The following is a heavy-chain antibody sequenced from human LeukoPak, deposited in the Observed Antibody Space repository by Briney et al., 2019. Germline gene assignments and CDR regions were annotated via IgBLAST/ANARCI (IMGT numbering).Heavy chain of an antibody. CDR1: GYTFTSYD. V-gene: IGHV1-8*01. J-gene: IGHJ4*02. Sequence: ASVKVSCKASGYTFTSYDINWVRQATGQGLEWMGWINTNSGNTGNAQKFQGRVTITRDTSISTAYMELSSLRSEDTAVYYCARVDGSPDYWGQGTLVTVSS. CDR3: ARVDGSPDY. CDR2: INTNSGNT. D-gene: IGHD2-15*01.